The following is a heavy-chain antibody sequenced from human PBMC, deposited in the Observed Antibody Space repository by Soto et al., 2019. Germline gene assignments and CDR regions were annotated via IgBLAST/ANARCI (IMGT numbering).Heavy chain of an antibody. J-gene: IGHJ6*02. V-gene: IGHV3-30-3*01. CDR1: EFSFSNYA. Sequence: QVQLVESGGGVVQPGTSLRLSYAASEFSFSNYAIHWVRQAPGKGLEWVSSISYDGNYKYYADSVKGRFTISRDNSKNTLYLQMNSLRTEDTAVYYCARGRVMGGIDLNLYVMDVWGQGTTVTVSS. CDR3: ARGRVMGGIDLNLYVMDV. CDR2: ISYDGNYK. D-gene: IGHD5-12*01.